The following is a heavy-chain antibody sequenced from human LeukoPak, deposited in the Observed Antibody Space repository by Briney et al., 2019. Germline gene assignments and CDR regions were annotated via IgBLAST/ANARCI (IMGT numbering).Heavy chain of an antibody. J-gene: IGHJ4*02. CDR2: IYYTGNT. Sequence: SETLSLTCSVSGVSISSSNSYWGWIRQPPGKGLEWIGSIYYTGNTYYNASLKSRVTISIDTSKNQFSLKLTSVTAADTAVYYCARGGGSSWYIDYWGQGTLVTVSS. D-gene: IGHD6-13*01. V-gene: IGHV4-39*01. CDR1: GVSISSSNSY. CDR3: ARGGGSSWYIDY.